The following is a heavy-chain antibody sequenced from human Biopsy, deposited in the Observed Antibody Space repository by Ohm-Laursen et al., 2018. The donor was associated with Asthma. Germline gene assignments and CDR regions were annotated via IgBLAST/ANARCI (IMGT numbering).Heavy chain of an antibody. CDR1: GGTFNTYV. V-gene: IGHV1-69*13. D-gene: IGHD2-2*01. CDR3: ARKAGSCISRTCYSLDF. J-gene: IGHJ4*02. Sequence: SVKVSCKSLGGTFNTYVIGSVRQAPGQWLESQGGVNFVFGTTTYPQKFHDRVSITADESTSTVYMELSSLRSEDTAVYYCARKAGSCISRTCYSLDFWGQGTLVTVSS. CDR2: VNFVFGTT.